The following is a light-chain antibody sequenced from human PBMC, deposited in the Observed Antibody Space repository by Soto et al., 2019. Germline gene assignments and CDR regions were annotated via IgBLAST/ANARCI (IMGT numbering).Light chain of an antibody. CDR3: QQLNSYPLT. V-gene: IGKV1-9*01. Sequence: GERVTDPWLASPGRSTSLTWYQQKPGKAPKLLIYPVSTLQSGVPSRFSGDGYGTEFTLTISSLQPEDFATYYCQQLNSYPLTFGGGTKVDIK. J-gene: IGKJ4*01. CDR1: PGRSTS. CDR2: PVS.